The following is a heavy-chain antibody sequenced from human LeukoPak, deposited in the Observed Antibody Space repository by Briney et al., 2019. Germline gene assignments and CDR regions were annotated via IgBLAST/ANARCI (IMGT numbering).Heavy chain of an antibody. D-gene: IGHD1-26*01. J-gene: IGHJ4*02. V-gene: IGHV3-21*01. CDR2: ISSSSSYI. CDR1: GFTFRSYS. CDR3: ARGDSGSYYFDY. Sequence: GGSLRLSCVVSGFTFRSYSMNWVRQAPGKGLEWVSSISSSSSYIYYADSVKGRFTISRDNARNSLYLQMNSLRAEDTAVYYCARGDSGSYYFDYWGQGTLVTVSS.